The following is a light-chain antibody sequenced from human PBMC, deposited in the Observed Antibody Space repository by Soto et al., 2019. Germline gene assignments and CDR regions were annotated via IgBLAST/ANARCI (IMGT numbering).Light chain of an antibody. CDR2: DAS. CDR3: KQSYSTTWT. Sequence: DIQMTQSPSSLSASVGDRVTITCRASQGISTYLNWYQQKPGKAPKLLIYDASSLQSGVPSRFSGSGSETDFTLTIRSLQPEDFATYSCKQSYSTTWTFGQGTKVDIK. CDR1: QGISTY. J-gene: IGKJ1*01. V-gene: IGKV1-39*01.